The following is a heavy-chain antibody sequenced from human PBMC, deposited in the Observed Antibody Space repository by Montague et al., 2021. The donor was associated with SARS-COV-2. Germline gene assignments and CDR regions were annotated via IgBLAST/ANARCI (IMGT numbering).Heavy chain of an antibody. J-gene: IGHJ2*01. V-gene: IGHV4-31*03. CDR1: GGSISSGGYY. CDR3: PRVLGGYCSGGICYRGWYFGL. D-gene: IGHD2-15*01. Sequence: TLSLTCTVSGGSISSGGYYWSWIRQHPGKGLEWIGYIYYSGSTYYNPSLKSRVTISVDTSKNQFSLKLSSVTAADTAVYYCPRVLGGYCSGGICYRGWYFGLWGRGTLVTVSS. CDR2: IYYSGST.